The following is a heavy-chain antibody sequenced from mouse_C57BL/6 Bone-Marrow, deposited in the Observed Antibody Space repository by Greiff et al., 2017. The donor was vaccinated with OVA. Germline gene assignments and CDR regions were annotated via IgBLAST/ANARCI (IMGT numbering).Heavy chain of an antibody. D-gene: IGHD1-1*01. V-gene: IGHV1-75*01. CDR2: IFPGSGST. Sequence: QVQLQQSGPELVKPGASVKISCKASGYTFTDYYINWVKQRPGQGLEWIGWIFPGSGSTYYNEKFKGKATLTVDKSSSTAYMLLSSLTSEDSAVYFCARWPITTVVAPHFDYWGQGTTLTVSS. J-gene: IGHJ2*01. CDR1: GYTFTDYY. CDR3: ARWPITTVVAPHFDY.